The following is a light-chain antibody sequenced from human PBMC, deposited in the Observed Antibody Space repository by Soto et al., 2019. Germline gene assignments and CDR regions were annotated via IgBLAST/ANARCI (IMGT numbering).Light chain of an antibody. V-gene: IGKV3-15*01. CDR2: GAS. CDR1: QSVNNN. Sequence: ETLMTQSPATLSVSPGERATLSCRASQSVNNNLAWYQQKLGQAPRGLIYGASTRATGIPARFTGSGSGTEFILTITSLQSEDSAVYYCQEYNPWPWTFGQGTKVEFK. J-gene: IGKJ1*01. CDR3: QEYNPWPWT.